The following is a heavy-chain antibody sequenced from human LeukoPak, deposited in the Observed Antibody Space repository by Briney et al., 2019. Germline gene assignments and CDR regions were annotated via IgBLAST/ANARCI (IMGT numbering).Heavy chain of an antibody. V-gene: IGHV4-39*01. Sequence: SETLSLICTVSAGSISSRSYYWGWIRQPPGKGLEWIGSISYSGSTYYNPSLKSRVTISIDTSKNQFSLKLSSVTAADTAVYYCARAGSTLHIKYWGKGTTVTVSS. CDR3: ARAGSTLHIKY. CDR2: ISYSGST. CDR1: AGSISSRSYY. D-gene: IGHD6-13*01. J-gene: IGHJ6*04.